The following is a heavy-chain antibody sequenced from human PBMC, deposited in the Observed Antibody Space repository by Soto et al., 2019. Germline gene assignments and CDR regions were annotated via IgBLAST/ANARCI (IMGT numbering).Heavy chain of an antibody. CDR1: GFAFSTYS. CDR2: ISFSSTTI. Sequence: QLVESGGGLVQPGGSLRLSCAASGFAFSTYSMNWVRQAPGKGLEWVSYISFSSTTIFYADSVRGRFTLSRDNAKNSLYLQMNPLRGEDTAVYYCARDNGMAGSFDPWGQGTLVTVSS. D-gene: IGHD2-8*01. CDR3: ARDNGMAGSFDP. J-gene: IGHJ5*02. V-gene: IGHV3-48*01.